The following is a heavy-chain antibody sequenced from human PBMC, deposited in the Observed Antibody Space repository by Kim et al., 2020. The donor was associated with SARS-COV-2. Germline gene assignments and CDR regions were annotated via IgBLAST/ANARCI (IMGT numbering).Heavy chain of an antibody. J-gene: IGHJ3*02. Sequence: GGSLRLSCAASGFTFGDYGMHWVRQAPGKGLEWVSGISWNSGFSDYADSVKGRFVISRDNAKNSLYLQMNSLSGEDTALYYCARRDGDRKVGVFFGAFDIWGQGTMVTVSS. V-gene: IGHV3-9*01. CDR1: GFTFGDYG. CDR2: ISWNSGFS. CDR3: ARRDGDRKVGVFFGAFDI. D-gene: IGHD1-26*01.